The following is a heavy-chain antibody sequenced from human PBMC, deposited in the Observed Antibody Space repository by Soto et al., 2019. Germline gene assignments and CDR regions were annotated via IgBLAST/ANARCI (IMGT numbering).Heavy chain of an antibody. J-gene: IGHJ6*02. Sequence: SETLSLTCTVSGGSIISYYWSWIRQPAGKGLEWIGRIYTSGSTNYNPSLKSRVTMSVDTSKNQFSLKLSSVTAADTAVYYCARAPSSGYDFWSGYYTYYYYGMDVWDQGTTVTVSS. CDR3: ARAPSSGYDFWSGYYTYYYYGMDV. D-gene: IGHD3-3*01. CDR1: GGSIISYY. V-gene: IGHV4-4*07. CDR2: IYTSGST.